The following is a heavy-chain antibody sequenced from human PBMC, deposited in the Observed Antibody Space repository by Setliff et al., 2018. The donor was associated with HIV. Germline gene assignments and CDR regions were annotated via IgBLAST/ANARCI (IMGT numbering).Heavy chain of an antibody. CDR2: IDPSDSNT. J-gene: IGHJ4*02. CDR1: GYSFTSNW. D-gene: IGHD5-18*01. V-gene: IGHV5-10-1*01. Sequence: PGESLKISCKGSGYSFTSNWISWVRQMAGKGLEWMGKIDPSDSNTNYSPSFQGHVTISVDRSISTAYLQWSSLKASDTAMYYCVRHPIHTYGYGAFDFWGRGTLVTVSS. CDR3: VRHPIHTYGYGAFDF.